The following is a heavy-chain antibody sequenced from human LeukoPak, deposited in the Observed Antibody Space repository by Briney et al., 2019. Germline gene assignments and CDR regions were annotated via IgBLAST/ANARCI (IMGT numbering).Heavy chain of an antibody. V-gene: IGHV3-23*01. D-gene: IGHD6-19*01. CDR2: ISGRGDST. CDR3: AKDVSSDWPSAVFDY. CDR1: GFTFSSYS. Sequence: GRSLRLSCAASGFTFSSYSMSWVRQAPGKGREGVSAISGRGDSTFHADSLKGRFTISRDNSKNTLYLQMNSLRAEDTAVYYCAKDVSSDWPSAVFDYWGQGTLVTVSS. J-gene: IGHJ4*02.